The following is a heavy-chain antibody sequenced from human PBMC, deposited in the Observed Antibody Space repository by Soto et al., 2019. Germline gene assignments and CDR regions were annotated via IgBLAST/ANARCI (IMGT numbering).Heavy chain of an antibody. CDR3: AKSTGGTANGLDV. CDR2: ISWKSGSI. CDR1: GFTFGDYA. V-gene: IGHV3-9*01. Sequence: EVQLVESGGDLVQPGRSLRLSCAASGFTFGDYAMHWVRQAPGKGLEWVSGISWKSGSIGYADSVKGRFTISRDNAKNSLYLQMNSLRSEATALYYCAKSTGGTANGLDVWGQGTTVTVSS. J-gene: IGHJ6*02. D-gene: IGHD2-8*02.